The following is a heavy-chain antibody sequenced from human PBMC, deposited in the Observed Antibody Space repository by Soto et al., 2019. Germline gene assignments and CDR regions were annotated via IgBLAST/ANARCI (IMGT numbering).Heavy chain of an antibody. CDR1: GASISSTYLY. J-gene: IGHJ4*02. CDR3: ARPIEKYSYGY. V-gene: IGHV4-39*01. CDR2: IYYSGST. D-gene: IGHD5-18*01. Sequence: SETLSLTCTVSGASISSTYLYWGWIRQPPGKGLEWIGSIYYSGSTYHNPSLKSRFTISVDTSKNQFSLTVRSVTAADTAVYYCARPIEKYSYGYWGQGTLVTVSS.